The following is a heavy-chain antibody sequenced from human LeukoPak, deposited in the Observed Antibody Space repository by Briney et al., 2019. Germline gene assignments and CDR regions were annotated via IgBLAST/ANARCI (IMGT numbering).Heavy chain of an antibody. V-gene: IGHV3-7*01. CDR1: GVPISGYW. Sequence: GGSLRLSCAASGVPISGYWMSWVRQAPGKGLEWVANIKQDASEIYYVASVRGRFTISRDNAKNSVFLQMNSLRAEDTAVYYCATDGGRFDNWGQGILVTVSS. CDR2: IKQDASEI. J-gene: IGHJ4*02. CDR3: ATDGGRFDN. D-gene: IGHD3-10*01.